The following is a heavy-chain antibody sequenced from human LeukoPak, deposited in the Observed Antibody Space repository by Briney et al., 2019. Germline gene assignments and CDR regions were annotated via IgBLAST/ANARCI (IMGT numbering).Heavy chain of an antibody. CDR3: ARGRGVGRGYSYGYGGGFDY. CDR2: IYHSGST. J-gene: IGHJ4*02. Sequence: SGTLSLTCAVSGGSISSSNWWSWVRQPPGKGLEWIGEIYHSGSTNYNPSLKSRVTISVDTSKNQFSLKLSSVTAADTAVYYCARGRGVGRGYSYGYGGGFDYWGQGTLVTVSS. V-gene: IGHV4-4*02. D-gene: IGHD5-18*01. CDR1: GGSISSSNW.